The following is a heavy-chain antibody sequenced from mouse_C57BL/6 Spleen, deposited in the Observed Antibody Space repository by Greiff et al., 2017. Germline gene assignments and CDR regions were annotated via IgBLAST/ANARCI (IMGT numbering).Heavy chain of an antibody. CDR2: IRSKSNNYAT. CDR3: VRHESSWGYFDV. V-gene: IGHV10-1*01. J-gene: IGHJ1*03. CDR1: GFSFNTYA. Sequence: EVKLMESGGGLVQPKGSLKLSCAASGFSFNTYAMNWVRQAPGKGLEWVARIRSKSNNYATYYADSVKDRFTISRDDSESMLYLQMNNLKTEDTAMYYCVRHESSWGYFDVWGTGTTVTVSS. D-gene: IGHD1-1*01.